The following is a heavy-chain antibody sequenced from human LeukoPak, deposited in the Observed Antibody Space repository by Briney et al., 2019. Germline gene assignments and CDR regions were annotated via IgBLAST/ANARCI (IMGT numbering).Heavy chain of an antibody. CDR1: GGSISSGGYY. CDR3: ARGSAGDFDY. J-gene: IGHJ4*02. CDR2: IYYSGST. V-gene: IGHV4-31*03. D-gene: IGHD6-13*01. Sequence: SQTLSLTCTVSGGSISSGGYYWSWIRQHPGKGLEWIGYIYYSGSTYYNPSLKSRVTISVDRSKNQFSLKLSSVTAADTAVYYCARGSAGDFDYWGQGTLVTVSS.